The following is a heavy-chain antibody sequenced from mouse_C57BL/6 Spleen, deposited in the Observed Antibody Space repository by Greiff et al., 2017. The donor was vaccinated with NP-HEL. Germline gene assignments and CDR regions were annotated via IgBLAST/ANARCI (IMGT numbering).Heavy chain of an antibody. CDR1: GYTFTSYW. CDR3: ARRGARDAMDY. J-gene: IGHJ4*01. CDR2: IDPSDGYT. Sequence: QVQLQQPGAELVMPGASVKLSCKASGYTFTSYWMHWVKQRPGQGLEWIGEIDPSDGYTNYNQKFKGKSTLTVDKSSSTAYMQLSSLTSEDSAVYYCARRGARDAMDYWGQGTSVTVSS. V-gene: IGHV1-69*01.